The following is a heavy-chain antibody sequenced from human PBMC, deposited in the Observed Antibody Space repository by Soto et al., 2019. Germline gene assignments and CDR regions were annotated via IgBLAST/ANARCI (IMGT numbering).Heavy chain of an antibody. CDR3: ARSMPGSWLFDY. V-gene: IGHV3-30-3*01. CDR1: GFTFSTYT. J-gene: IGHJ4*02. CDR2: ISYDGSNK. Sequence: QVQLVESGGGVVQPGRSLRLSCAASGFTFSTYTMHWVRQAPGKRLEWVAVISYDGSNKYYAYSVKGRFTISIDNSKNPLYLQMNSLRAEDTAVYYCARSMPGSWLFDYWGQGTLVTVSS. D-gene: IGHD2-2*01.